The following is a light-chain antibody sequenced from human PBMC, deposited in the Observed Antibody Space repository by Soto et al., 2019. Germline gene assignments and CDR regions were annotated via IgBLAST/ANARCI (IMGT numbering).Light chain of an antibody. CDR3: QQRSN. J-gene: IGKJ5*01. V-gene: IGKV3-11*01. Sequence: EIVLTQSPATLSLSPGXRATLSCRASQSVSSYLAWYQQKPGQAPRLLIYDASNRATGIPARFSGSGSGTDFTLTISSLEPEDFAVYYCQQRSNFGQGTRLDTK. CDR2: DAS. CDR1: QSVSSY.